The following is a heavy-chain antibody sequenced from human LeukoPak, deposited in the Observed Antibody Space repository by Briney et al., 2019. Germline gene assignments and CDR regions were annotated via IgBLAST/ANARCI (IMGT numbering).Heavy chain of an antibody. CDR1: GGTFSSYA. CDR3: ARDFPSSSGYYLSYYYYGMDV. Sequence: SVKVSCKASGGTFSSYAISWVRQAPGQGFEWMGRIIPILGIANYAQKFQGRVTITADKSTSTAYMELSSLRSEDTAVYYCARDFPSSSGYYLSYYYYGMDVWGQGTTVTVSS. V-gene: IGHV1-69*04. J-gene: IGHJ6*02. CDR2: IIPILGIA. D-gene: IGHD3-22*01.